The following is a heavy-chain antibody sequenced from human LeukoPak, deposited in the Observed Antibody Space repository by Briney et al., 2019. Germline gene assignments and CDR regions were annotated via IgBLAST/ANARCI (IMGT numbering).Heavy chain of an antibody. J-gene: IGHJ4*02. CDR3: AKEPPYDPYYFDY. CDR1: GFTFSSYG. D-gene: IGHD3-3*01. V-gene: IGHV3-30*02. Sequence: GGSLRLSCAASGFTFSSYGMHWVRQAPGKGLEWVAFIRYDGSNKYYADSVKGRFTISRDNSKNTLYLQMNSLGAEDTAVYYCAKEPPYDPYYFDYWGQGTLVTVSS. CDR2: IRYDGSNK.